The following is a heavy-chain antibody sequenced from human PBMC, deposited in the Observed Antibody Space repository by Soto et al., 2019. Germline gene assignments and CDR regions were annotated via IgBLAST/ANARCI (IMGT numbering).Heavy chain of an antibody. CDR3: ASKFRGWYPPPI. CDR2: IKQDGSEK. J-gene: IGHJ3*02. D-gene: IGHD6-19*01. Sequence: PGWSLGLACSASGFTFSSYGMSWVRQAPGKGLEWVANIKQDGSEKYYVDSVKGRFTISRDNAKNSLYLQMNSLRAEDTAVYYCASKFRGWYPPPIWGQATMV. CDR1: GFTFSSYG. V-gene: IGHV3-7*01.